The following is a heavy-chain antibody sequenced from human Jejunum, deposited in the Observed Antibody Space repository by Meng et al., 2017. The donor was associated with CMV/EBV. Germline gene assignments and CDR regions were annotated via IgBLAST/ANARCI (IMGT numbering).Heavy chain of an antibody. CDR1: FAFSSYG. Sequence: FAFSSYGLHLVRQAPVKWLEWVAFIRSDGHNEYFGDSVRGRFTISRDHSKNTLYLQMNSLRVDDTAVYYCAKDRNFITLGATVESWGQGTLVTVSS. J-gene: IGHJ4*02. V-gene: IGHV3-30*02. D-gene: IGHD1-26*01. CDR3: AKDRNFITLGATVES. CDR2: IRSDGHNE.